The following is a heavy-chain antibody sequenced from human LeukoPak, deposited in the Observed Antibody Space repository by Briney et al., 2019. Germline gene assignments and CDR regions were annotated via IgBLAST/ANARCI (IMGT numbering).Heavy chain of an antibody. CDR1: GYIFTNYA. J-gene: IGHJ4*02. CDR2: IHPSTGNP. Sequence: ASVKVSCKASGYIFTNYAMNWVRQAPGQGLEWMGWIHPSTGNPTYAQGFTGRFVFSLDTSASTTYLQISSLKAEDTAVYYCARAFQSLGGLSLPDFWGQGTLVTVSS. V-gene: IGHV7-4-1*02. D-gene: IGHD3-16*02. CDR3: ARAFQSLGGLSLPDF.